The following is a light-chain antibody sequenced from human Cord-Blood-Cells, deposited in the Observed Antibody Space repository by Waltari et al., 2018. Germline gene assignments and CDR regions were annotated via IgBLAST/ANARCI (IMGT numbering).Light chain of an antibody. J-gene: IGLJ2*01. Sequence: QSALTQPASVSGSPGQSITISCTGTNSDVGGYNYVSWYQQHPGKAPKPMIYEVSNRPSGFSNRFSGSKSGNTASLTISGLQAEDEADYYCSSYTSSSTLVFGGGTKLTVL. V-gene: IGLV2-14*01. CDR3: SSYTSSSTLV. CDR2: EVS. CDR1: NSDVGGYNY.